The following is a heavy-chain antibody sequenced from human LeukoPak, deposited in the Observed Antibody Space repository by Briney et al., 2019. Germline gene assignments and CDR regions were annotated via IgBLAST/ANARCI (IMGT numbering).Heavy chain of an antibody. Sequence: SQTLSLTCAISGDSVSSISAAWNWIRQSPSRGLEWLGRTYYRSKWYNDYAVSVKSRITINPDTSKNQFSLQLNSVTPEDTAVYYCAREVANWGSSGLNWFDPWGQGTLVTVSS. V-gene: IGHV6-1*01. CDR1: GDSVSSISAA. CDR3: AREVANWGSSGLNWFDP. J-gene: IGHJ5*02. D-gene: IGHD7-27*01. CDR2: TYYRSKWYN.